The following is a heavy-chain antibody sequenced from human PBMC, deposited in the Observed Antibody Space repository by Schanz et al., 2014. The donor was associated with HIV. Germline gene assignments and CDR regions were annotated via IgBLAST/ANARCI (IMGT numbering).Heavy chain of an antibody. V-gene: IGHV3-23*01. CDR3: TREGNYYGGSGPGH. J-gene: IGHJ4*02. Sequence: EVQLLEFGGGLVRPGESLRLSCLASGFTFNNYAMSWVRQAPGKGLEWVAVINWNGDTTYYADSVKGRFTISRDNSNNVLFLHMPTLRAEDTATYYCTREGNYYGGSGPGHWGQGALVTVPS. D-gene: IGHD2-21*01. CDR2: INWNGDTT. CDR1: GFTFNNYA.